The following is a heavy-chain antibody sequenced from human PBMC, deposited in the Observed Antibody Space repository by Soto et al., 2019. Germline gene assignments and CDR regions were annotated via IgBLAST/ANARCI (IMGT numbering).Heavy chain of an antibody. Sequence: EVPLVESGGGLVQPGRSLRLSCAASGFTFDDYAMHWVRQAPGKGLEWVSGISWNSGSIGYADSVKGRFTISRDNAKNSLYLQMNSLRAEDTALYYCAKAFSSGYYYYGMDVWGQGTTVTVSS. CDR2: ISWNSGSI. J-gene: IGHJ6*02. V-gene: IGHV3-9*01. D-gene: IGHD3-22*01. CDR1: GFTFDDYA. CDR3: AKAFSSGYYYYGMDV.